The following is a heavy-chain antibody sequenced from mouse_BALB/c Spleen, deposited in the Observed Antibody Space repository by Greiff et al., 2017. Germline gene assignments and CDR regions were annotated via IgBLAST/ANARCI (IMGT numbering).Heavy chain of an antibody. J-gene: IGHJ4*01. CDR2: INPYNDGT. D-gene: IGHD1-2*01. V-gene: IGHV1-14*01. Sequence: EVQLQQSGPELVKPGASVKMSCKASGYTFTSYVMHWVKQKPGQGLEWIGYINPYNDGTKYNEKFKGKATLTSDKSSSTAYMELSSLTSEDSAVYYCARKKGALLRLEYYAMDYWGQGTSVTVSS. CDR3: ARKKGALLRLEYYAMDY. CDR1: GYTFTSYV.